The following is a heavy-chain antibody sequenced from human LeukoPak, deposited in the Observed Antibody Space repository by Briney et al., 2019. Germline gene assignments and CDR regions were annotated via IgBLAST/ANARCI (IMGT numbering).Heavy chain of an antibody. Sequence: SETLSLTCTVSGGSISSRIYSWSWIRQHPGKGLEWIGHIYYSGTTYYNPSLKSRVSISVDTSKNQFSLRLSSVTAADTAVYYCARYGGNAHDYWGQGTLVTVSS. CDR2: IYYSGTT. J-gene: IGHJ4*02. D-gene: IGHD4-23*01. V-gene: IGHV4-31*03. CDR1: GGSISSRIYS. CDR3: ARYGGNAHDY.